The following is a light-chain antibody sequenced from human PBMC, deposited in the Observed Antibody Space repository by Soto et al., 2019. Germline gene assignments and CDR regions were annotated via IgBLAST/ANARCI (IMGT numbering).Light chain of an antibody. CDR1: QTISNF. Sequence: DIQMTQSPSSLSASVRDRFTITCRASQTISNFLNWYQQKPGKAPKFLIYDASSLESGVPSRFSGSGSGTEFTLTISSLQPDDFATYYCQQYDNYPLTFGGGTKVDI. J-gene: IGKJ4*01. V-gene: IGKV1-5*01. CDR2: DAS. CDR3: QQYDNYPLT.